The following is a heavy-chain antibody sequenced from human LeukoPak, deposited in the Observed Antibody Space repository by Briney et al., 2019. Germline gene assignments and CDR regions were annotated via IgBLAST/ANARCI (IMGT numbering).Heavy chain of an antibody. CDR2: INPSGGST. CDR3: AILVDTAMVTGDYYGMDV. Sequence: ASVKVSCKASGYTFTSYYMHWVRQAPGQGLEWMGIINPSGGSTSYAQKFQGRVTMTRDTSTSTVYMELSSLRSEDTAVYYCAILVDTAMVTGDYYGMDVWGQGTTVTVSS. D-gene: IGHD5-18*01. V-gene: IGHV1-46*01. J-gene: IGHJ6*02. CDR1: GYTFTSYY.